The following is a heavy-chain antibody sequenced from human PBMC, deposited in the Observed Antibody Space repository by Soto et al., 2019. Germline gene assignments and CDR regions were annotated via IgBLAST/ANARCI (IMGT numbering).Heavy chain of an antibody. V-gene: IGHV1-69*13. CDR2: IIPIFGTA. J-gene: IGHJ6*02. CDR3: ARSYDFWRTDAQYYYYGMDV. Sequence: SVKVSCKASGGTFSSYAIIWVRQAPGQGLEWMGGIIPIFGTANYAQKFQGRVTITADESTSTAYMELSSLRSEDTAVYYCARSYDFWRTDAQYYYYGMDVWGQGTTVTVSS. CDR1: GGTFSSYA. D-gene: IGHD3-3*01.